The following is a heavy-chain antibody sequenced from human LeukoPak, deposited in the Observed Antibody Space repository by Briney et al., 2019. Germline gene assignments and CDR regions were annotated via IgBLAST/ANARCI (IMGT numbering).Heavy chain of an antibody. CDR2: INPNSGGT. D-gene: IGHD3-22*01. J-gene: IGHJ4*02. CDR3: ARDLYDSSGYYFFDY. V-gene: IGHV1-2*02. CDR1: GYTFTGYY. Sequence: ASVKVSCKASGYTFTGYYMHWVRQAPGQGLEWMGWINPNSGGTNYAQKFQGRVTMTRDTSISTAYMELSRLRSDDTAVYYFARDLYDSSGYYFFDYWGQGTLVTVSS.